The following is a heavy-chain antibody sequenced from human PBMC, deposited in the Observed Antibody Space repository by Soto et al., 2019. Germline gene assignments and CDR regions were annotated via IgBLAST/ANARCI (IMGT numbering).Heavy chain of an antibody. CDR1: GGSINSDAYY. J-gene: IGHJ4*02. V-gene: IGHV4-30-4*01. CDR2: IYYSGRT. D-gene: IGHD6-6*01. CDR3: AGDRSNSPDYFDS. Sequence: QMQLQESGPGLVKPSQTLSLTCTVSGGSINSDAYYWSWIRQPPGKGLEWIGHIYYSGRTYYAPSWEFRLPISLDLSKNLFSRRRSSLNASDPAVYYGAGDRSNSPDYFDSWGQGPLVTVSS.